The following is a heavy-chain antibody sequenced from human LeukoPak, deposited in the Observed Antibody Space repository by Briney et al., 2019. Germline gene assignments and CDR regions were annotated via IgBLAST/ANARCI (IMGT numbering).Heavy chain of an antibody. CDR3: ARARDGDILTGYLYYYYYGMDV. V-gene: IGHV1-8*01. CDR1: GYTFTSYD. CDR2: MNPNSGNT. D-gene: IGHD3-9*01. Sequence: ASVKVSCKASGYTFTSYDINWVRQATGQGLEWMGWMNPNSGNTGYAQKFQGRVTMTRNTSISTAHMELSSLRSEDTAVYYCARARDGDILTGYLYYYYYGMDVWGQGTTVTVSS. J-gene: IGHJ6*02.